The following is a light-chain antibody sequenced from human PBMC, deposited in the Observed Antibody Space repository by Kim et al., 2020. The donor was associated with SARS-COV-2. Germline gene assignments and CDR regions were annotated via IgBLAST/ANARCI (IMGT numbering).Light chain of an antibody. V-gene: IGKV1-5*01. CDR3: QQYNSYSPYT. CDR1: QSISRW. J-gene: IGKJ2*01. CDR2: DAS. Sequence: ASIGDTFTITCRASQSISRWLAWYQQKLGKAPKLLIYDASTLESGVTSRFSGSGSGTEFTLTITSLQPDDFATYYCQQYNSYSPYTFGQGTKLEI.